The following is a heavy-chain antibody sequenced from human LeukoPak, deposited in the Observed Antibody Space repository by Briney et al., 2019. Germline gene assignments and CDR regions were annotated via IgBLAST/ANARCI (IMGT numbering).Heavy chain of an antibody. CDR3: ARDTLLWFGELSGDAFDI. CDR2: IWYDGSNK. D-gene: IGHD3-10*01. J-gene: IGHJ3*02. Sequence: PGGSLRLSCAASGFTFSSYGMHWVRQAPGKGLEWVAVIWYDGSNKYYADSVKGRFTISRDNSKNTLYLQMNSLRAEDTAVYYCARDTLLWFGELSGDAFDIWGQGTMVTVSS. V-gene: IGHV3-33*01. CDR1: GFTFSSYG.